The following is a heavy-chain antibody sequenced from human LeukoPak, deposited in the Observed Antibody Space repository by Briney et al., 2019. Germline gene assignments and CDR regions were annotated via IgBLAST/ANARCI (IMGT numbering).Heavy chain of an antibody. CDR3: ARVEGDILTGLNWFDP. D-gene: IGHD3-9*01. J-gene: IGHJ5*02. CDR1: GYTFTSYD. Sequence: ASVKVSCKASGYTFTSYDINWVRQATGQGLEWMGWMNPNSGNTGYAQKFQGRVTMTRNTSISTAYMELSSLRSEDTAVYCCARVEGDILTGLNWFDPWGQGTLVTVSS. CDR2: MNPNSGNT. V-gene: IGHV1-8*01.